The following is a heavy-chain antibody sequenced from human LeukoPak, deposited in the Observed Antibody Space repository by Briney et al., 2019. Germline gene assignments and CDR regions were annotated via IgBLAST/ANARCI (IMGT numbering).Heavy chain of an antibody. CDR3: AGLVGRYSSGLYYYYFDY. J-gene: IGHJ4*02. V-gene: IGHV4-4*02. CDR2: IYLSGTT. CDR1: GDSINSLDL. D-gene: IGHD3-22*01. Sequence: SGTLSLTCTVSGDSINSLDLWSWVRQPPGKGREWMGEIYLSGTTHSNPSVKSRVTISIDKSKNQFFLNLSSVTAADTAVYYCAGLVGRYSSGLYYYYFDYWGQGTLVTVSS.